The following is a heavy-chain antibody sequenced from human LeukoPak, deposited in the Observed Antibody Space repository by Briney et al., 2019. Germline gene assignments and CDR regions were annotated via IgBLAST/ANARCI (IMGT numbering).Heavy chain of an antibody. Sequence: SETLSLTCTVSGGSISSGDYYWSWIRQPPGKGLEWIGYIYYSGSTYYNPSLKSRVTISVDTSKNQFSLKLSSVTAADTAVYYCARHTTPYYYDSSGSFDIWGQGTMVTVSS. J-gene: IGHJ3*02. V-gene: IGHV4-30-4*08. D-gene: IGHD3-22*01. CDR1: GGSISSGDYY. CDR3: ARHTTPYYYDSSGSFDI. CDR2: IYYSGST.